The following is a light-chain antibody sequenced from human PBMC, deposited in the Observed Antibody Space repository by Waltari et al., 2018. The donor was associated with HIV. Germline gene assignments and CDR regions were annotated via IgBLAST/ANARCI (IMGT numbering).Light chain of an antibody. Sequence: DIQMNQSPTSLSASVGDRVTITCQASQDISNCLNWYQQEPGKAPKPLIYDASNLQTGVTSRFSGSGSGTDFTFTISSLQPEDIATYYCQQYERLPITFGQGTRLEIK. CDR1: QDISNC. CDR2: DAS. CDR3: QQYERLPIT. J-gene: IGKJ5*01. V-gene: IGKV1-33*01.